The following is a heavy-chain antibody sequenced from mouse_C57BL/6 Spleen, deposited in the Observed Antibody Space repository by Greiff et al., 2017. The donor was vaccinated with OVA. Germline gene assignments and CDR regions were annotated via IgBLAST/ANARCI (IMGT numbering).Heavy chain of an antibody. CDR1: GYTFTSYW. CDR3: AREGAYDYDYAMDY. CDR2: IHPNSGST. D-gene: IGHD2-4*01. V-gene: IGHV1-64*01. Sequence: VQLQQPGAELVKPGASVKLSCKASGYTFTSYWMHWVKQRPGQGLEWIGMIHPNSGSTNYNEKFKSKATLTVDKSSSTAYMQLSSLTSEDSAVYYCAREGAYDYDYAMDYWGQGTSVTVSS. J-gene: IGHJ4*01.